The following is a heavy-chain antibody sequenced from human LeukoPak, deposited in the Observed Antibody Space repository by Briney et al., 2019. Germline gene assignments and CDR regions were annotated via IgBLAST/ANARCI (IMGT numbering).Heavy chain of an antibody. CDR1: GGTFSSYA. V-gene: IGHV1-69*04. J-gene: IGHJ4*02. CDR2: IIPILGIA. CDR3: ARDDGSSGYYPFDY. Sequence: GASVKVSCKASGGTFSSYAISWVRQAPGQGLEWMGRIIPILGIANYAQKLQGRVTMTTDTSTSTAYMELRSLRSDDTAVYYCARDDGSSGYYPFDYWGQGTLVTVSS. D-gene: IGHD3-22*01.